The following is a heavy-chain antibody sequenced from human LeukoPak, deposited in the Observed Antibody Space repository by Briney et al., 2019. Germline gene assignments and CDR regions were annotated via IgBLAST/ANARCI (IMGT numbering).Heavy chain of an antibody. Sequence: GGSLRLSCAASGFTFSSYAMSWVRQAPGKGLEWVSAISGSGGSTYYADSVKGRFTISRDNSKNTLYLQMNSLRAEDTAVYYCAKDPGIAVAGPAIDYWGQGTLVTVSS. CDR3: AKDPGIAVAGPAIDY. D-gene: IGHD6-19*01. CDR1: GFTFSSYA. V-gene: IGHV3-23*01. J-gene: IGHJ4*02. CDR2: ISGSGGST.